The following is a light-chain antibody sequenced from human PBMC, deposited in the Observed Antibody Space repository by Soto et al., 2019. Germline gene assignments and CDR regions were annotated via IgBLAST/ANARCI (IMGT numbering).Light chain of an antibody. V-gene: IGKV1-5*03. Sequence: DIHLTQSPATLSASVGDRVTISCRASQSINKWLAWYQHKPGKGPNLLIYEVSTLHTGVPSRFSGSGSGTEFPLTISSLRPDDFATYYCQPYSGDRATFCQGTKVEI. J-gene: IGKJ1*01. CDR3: QPYSGDRAT. CDR2: EVS. CDR1: QSINKW.